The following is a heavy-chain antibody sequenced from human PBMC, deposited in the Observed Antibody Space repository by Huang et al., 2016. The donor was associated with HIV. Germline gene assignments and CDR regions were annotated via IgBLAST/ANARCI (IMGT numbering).Heavy chain of an antibody. J-gene: IGHJ4*02. CDR2: IDYSGST. D-gene: IGHD3-3*01. V-gene: IGHV4-59*11. CDR1: GGSISTHY. Sequence: QVQLQESGPGLVKPSETLSLTCTVSGGSISTHYWSWIRQPPGKGLELIGSIDYSGSTNYRPPLKSRVTILLDTSKNQFSLRVNSVTAADTAMYYCARDHHDFWRGYRRMYFFDHWGQGTLVTVSS. CDR3: ARDHHDFWRGYRRMYFFDH.